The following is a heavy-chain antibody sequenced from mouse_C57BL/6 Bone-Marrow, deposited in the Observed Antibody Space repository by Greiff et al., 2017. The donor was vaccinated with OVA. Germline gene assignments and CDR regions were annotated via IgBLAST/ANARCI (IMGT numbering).Heavy chain of an antibody. CDR3: AKKYDGLDWYFDV. J-gene: IGHJ1*03. CDR2: IWSGGST. CDR1: GFSLTSYG. D-gene: IGHD2-3*01. V-gene: IGHV2-5*01. Sequence: VQLKESGPGLVQPSQSLSITCTVSGFSLTSYGVHWVRQSPGKGLEWLGVIWSGGSTDYNAAFMSRLSITKDNSKCQVFFKMNSLQADDTAIYYCAKKYDGLDWYFDVWGTGTTVTVSS.